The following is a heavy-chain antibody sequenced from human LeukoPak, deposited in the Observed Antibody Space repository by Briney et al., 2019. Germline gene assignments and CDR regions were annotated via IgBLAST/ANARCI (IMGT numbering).Heavy chain of an antibody. J-gene: IGHJ4*02. CDR1: GFTFSDYY. Sequence: GGALRLSCAASGFTFSDYYMSWLRQAPGKGLEWVSYISRSGSTIYYADSVKGRFTISRDNAKNSLYLQMNSLRAEDTAVYYCARVGFFDYWGQGTLVTVSS. CDR3: ARVGFFDY. V-gene: IGHV3-11*01. D-gene: IGHD3-16*01. CDR2: ISRSGSTI.